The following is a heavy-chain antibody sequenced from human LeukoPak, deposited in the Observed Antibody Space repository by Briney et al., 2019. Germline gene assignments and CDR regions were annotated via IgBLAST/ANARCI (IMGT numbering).Heavy chain of an antibody. Sequence: PSETLSLTCTVSGGSISSYYWSWIRQPPGKGLEWIRYIYYSGSTNYNPSLKSRVTISVDTSKNQFSLKLSSVTAADTAVYYCASSRRGGDCFDYWGQGTLVTVSS. J-gene: IGHJ4*02. V-gene: IGHV4-59*01. CDR2: IYYSGST. CDR1: GGSISSYY. D-gene: IGHD2-21*02. CDR3: ASSRRGGDCFDY.